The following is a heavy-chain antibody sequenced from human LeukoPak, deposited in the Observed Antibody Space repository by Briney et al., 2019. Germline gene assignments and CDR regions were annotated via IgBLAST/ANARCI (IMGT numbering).Heavy chain of an antibody. D-gene: IGHD5-12*01. Sequence: SETLSLTCTVSGGSISSYYWSWIRQPPGKGLEWIGYIYYSGSTNYNPSLKSRVTISVDTSNNHFSLKLTSVTAADTAVYYCARLDISTTWYAFDYWGQGTLVTVSS. CDR2: IYYSGST. J-gene: IGHJ4*02. CDR3: ARLDISTTWYAFDY. V-gene: IGHV4-59*12. CDR1: GGSISSYY.